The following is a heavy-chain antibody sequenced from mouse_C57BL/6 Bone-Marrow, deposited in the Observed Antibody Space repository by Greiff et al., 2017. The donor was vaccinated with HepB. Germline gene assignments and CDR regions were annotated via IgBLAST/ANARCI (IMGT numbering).Heavy chain of an antibody. CDR2: IYPGSGST. CDR3: ARGNYGSSYSWFAY. J-gene: IGHJ3*01. Sequence: QVQLQQPGAELVKPGASVKMSCKASGYTFTSYWLTWVKQRPGQGLEWIGDIYPGSGSTNYNEKFKSKATLTVDTSSSTAYLQLSSLTSEDSAVYYGARGNYGSSYSWFAYGGQGTLVTVSA. V-gene: IGHV1-55*01. D-gene: IGHD1-1*01. CDR1: GYTFTSYW.